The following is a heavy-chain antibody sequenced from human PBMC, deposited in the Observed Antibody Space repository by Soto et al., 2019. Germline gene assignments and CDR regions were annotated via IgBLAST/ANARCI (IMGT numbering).Heavy chain of an antibody. J-gene: IGHJ5*02. CDR3: AHTASIAAAATWFDP. V-gene: IGHV2-5*02. D-gene: IGHD6-13*01. Sequence: QITLKESGPTLVKPTQTLTLTCTFSGFSLSTSGVGVGWIRQPPGKALEWLALIYWDDDKRYSPSLKSRLTITKDTSKNQVVLTMTNMDTVDTATYYCAHTASIAAAATWFDPWGQGTLVTVSS. CDR1: GFSLSTSGVG. CDR2: IYWDDDK.